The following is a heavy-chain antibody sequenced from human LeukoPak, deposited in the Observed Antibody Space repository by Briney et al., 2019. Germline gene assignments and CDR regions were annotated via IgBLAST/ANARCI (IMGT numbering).Heavy chain of an antibody. CDR3: ARLVAGTAEYFQH. V-gene: IGHV4-39*01. CDR1: GGSISSSSYY. J-gene: IGHJ1*01. CDR2: IYYSGST. D-gene: IGHD6-19*01. Sequence: SEILSLTCTVSGGSISSSSYYWGWIRQPPGKGLEWIGSIYYSGSTYYNPSLKSRVTISVDTSKNQFSLKLSSVTAADTAVYYCARLVAGTAEYFQHWGQGTLVTVSS.